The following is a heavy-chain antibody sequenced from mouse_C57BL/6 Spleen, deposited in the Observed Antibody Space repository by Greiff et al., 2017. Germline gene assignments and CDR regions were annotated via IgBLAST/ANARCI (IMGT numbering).Heavy chain of an antibody. J-gene: IGHJ4*01. CDR2: INPNNGGT. D-gene: IGHD2-5*01. Sequence: EVQLVESRPELVKPGASVKIPCKASGYTFTDYNMDWVKQSHGKSLEWIGDINPNNGGTIYNQKFKGKATLTVDKSSSTAYMELRSLTSEDTAVYYCARDGSNYEDYYAMDYWGQGTSVTVSS. CDR3: ARDGSNYEDYYAMDY. CDR1: GYTFTDYN. V-gene: IGHV1-18*01.